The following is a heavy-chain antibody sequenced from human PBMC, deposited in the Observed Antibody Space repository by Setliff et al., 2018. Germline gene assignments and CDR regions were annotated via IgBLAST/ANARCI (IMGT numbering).Heavy chain of an antibody. CDR1: DGAFSTYY. V-gene: IGHV4-34*01. CDR2: MHQSGRI. D-gene: IGHD3-22*01. J-gene: IGHJ6*03. Sequence: SETLSLTCDVYDGAFSTYYWTWIRQPPGKGLEWIGDMHQSGRINFNPSPKSRVTMSADPSKNQFSLKVTSVTAADTAVYYCAREGPESDSSGYMDVWGQGTTVTVSS. CDR3: AREGPESDSSGYMDV.